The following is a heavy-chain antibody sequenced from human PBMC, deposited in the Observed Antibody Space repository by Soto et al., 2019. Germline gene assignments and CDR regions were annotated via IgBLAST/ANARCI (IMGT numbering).Heavy chain of an antibody. J-gene: IGHJ4*02. CDR1: GFTFSNAW. CDR3: VTDRLRLAGRSPWNNDY. V-gene: IGHV3-15*01. CDR2: FKSRSDGGTA. Sequence: EVHLVESGGGLVKPGGSLRLSCAASGFTFSNAWMNWVRQAPGQGLEWVGRFKSRSDGGTADYAAPVKGRFTISRDDSNNTLYLQMNSLKTADTAVYYCVTDRLRLAGRSPWNNDYWGQGTVVTVSS. D-gene: IGHD6-19*01.